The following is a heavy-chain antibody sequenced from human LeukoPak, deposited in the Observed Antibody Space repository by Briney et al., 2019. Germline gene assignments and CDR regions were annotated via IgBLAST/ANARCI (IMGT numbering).Heavy chain of an antibody. CDR2: ISSSSSYI. CDR3: ARESYSNGFYYDY. V-gene: IGHV3-21*01. CDR1: GFTFSSYS. J-gene: IGHJ4*02. Sequence: GGSLRLSCAASGFTFSSYSMNWVRQAPGKGLEWVSSISSSSSYIYYADSVKGRFTISRDNAKNSLYLQMNSLRAEDTAVYYWARESYSNGFYYDYWGQGTLVTVSS. D-gene: IGHD3-22*01.